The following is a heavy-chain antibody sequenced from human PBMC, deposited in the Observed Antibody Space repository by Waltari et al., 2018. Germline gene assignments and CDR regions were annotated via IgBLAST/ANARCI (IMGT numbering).Heavy chain of an antibody. CDR1: GGTFSSYT. CDR3: AREQGQQQRVYYFDY. V-gene: IGHV1-69*08. CDR2: IIPILGIA. J-gene: IGHJ4*02. D-gene: IGHD6-13*01. Sequence: QVQLVQSGAEVKKPGSSVKVSCKASGGTFSSYTISWVRQAPGQGLEWMGRIIPILGIANYAQKFQGRVTITADKSTSTAYMERSSLRSEDTAVYYCAREQGQQQRVYYFDYWGQGTLVTVSS.